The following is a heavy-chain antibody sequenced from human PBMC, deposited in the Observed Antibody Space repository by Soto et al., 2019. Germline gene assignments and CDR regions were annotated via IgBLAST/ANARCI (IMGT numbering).Heavy chain of an antibody. Sequence: SETLSLTCTVSGGSISSYYWSWIRQPPGKGLEWIGYIYYSGSTNYNPSLKSRVTISVDTSKNQFSLKLSSVTAADTAVYYCARALGGYSSSRPKWFDPWGQGTLVTVSS. CDR2: IYYSGST. CDR1: GGSISSYY. V-gene: IGHV4-59*01. J-gene: IGHJ5*02. CDR3: ARALGGYSSSRPKWFDP. D-gene: IGHD6-13*01.